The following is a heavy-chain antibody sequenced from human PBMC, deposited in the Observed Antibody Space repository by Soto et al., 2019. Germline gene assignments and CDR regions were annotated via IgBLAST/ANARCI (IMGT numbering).Heavy chain of an antibody. V-gene: IGHV1-69*13. D-gene: IGHD2-15*01. CDR2: IIPIFGTA. CDR1: GGTFSSYA. Sequence: GASVKVSCKASGGTFSSYAISWVRQAPGQGLEWMGGIIPIFGTANYAQKFQGRVTITAGESTSTAYMELSSLRSEDTAVYYCARDGYCSGGSCYGNYWXQGTLVTVSS. CDR3: ARDGYCSGGSCYGNY. J-gene: IGHJ4*02.